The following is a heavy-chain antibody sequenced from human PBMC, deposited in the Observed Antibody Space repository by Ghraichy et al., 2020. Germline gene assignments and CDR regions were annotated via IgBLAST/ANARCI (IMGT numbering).Heavy chain of an antibody. CDR2: INDSGNT. J-gene: IGHJ4*02. D-gene: IGHD1-1*01. CDR3: AGSLGTRGHH. CDR1: GGSFSGYY. V-gene: IGHV4-34*01. Sequence: SQTLSLTCAVSGGSFSGYYLSWVRQPPGKGLEWIWEINDSGNTKYNPALKRRVTISVDTTQNQLSMNLNSATDADAAVYFCAGSLGTRGHHWGQGTLVSVSS.